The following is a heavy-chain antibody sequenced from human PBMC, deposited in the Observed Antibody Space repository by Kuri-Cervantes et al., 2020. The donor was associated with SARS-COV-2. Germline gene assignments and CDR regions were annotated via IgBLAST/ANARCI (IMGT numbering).Heavy chain of an antibody. J-gene: IGHJ6*02. CDR3: ARQSRGATATVTTDYYYYGMDV. Sequence: GESLKISCKGSGYSFTSYWIGWVRQMPGKGLEWVGIIYPGDSDTRYSPSFRGQVTISADKSISTAYLQWSSLKASDTAMYYCARQSRGATATVTTDYYYYGMDVWGQGTTVTVSS. CDR2: IYPGDSDT. CDR1: GYSFTSYW. D-gene: IGHD4-17*01. V-gene: IGHV5-51*01.